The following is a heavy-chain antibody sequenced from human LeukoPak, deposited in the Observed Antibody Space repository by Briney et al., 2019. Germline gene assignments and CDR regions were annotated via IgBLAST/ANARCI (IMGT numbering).Heavy chain of an antibody. Sequence: PGKGLEWIGEINHSGATNYNPSLKSRVTISVDTSKNHFSLKLSSVTAADTAVYYCARSPNPWGQGTLVTVSS. J-gene: IGHJ5*02. V-gene: IGHV4-34*01. CDR2: INHSGAT. CDR3: ARSPNP.